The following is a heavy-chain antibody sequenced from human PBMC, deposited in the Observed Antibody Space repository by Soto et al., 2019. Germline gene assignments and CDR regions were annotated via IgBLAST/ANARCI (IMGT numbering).Heavy chain of an antibody. Sequence: PGGSLRLSCAASGFTFSSYAMSWVRQAPGKGLERVSAISGSGGSTYYADTVKGRFTISRDNSKNTLYLQMNSLRAEDTAVYYCAKTDCGGSCYSRYYYYYYMDVWGKGTTVTVSS. CDR3: AKTDCGGSCYSRYYYYYYMDV. CDR2: ISGSGGST. V-gene: IGHV3-23*01. J-gene: IGHJ6*03. D-gene: IGHD2-15*01. CDR1: GFTFSSYA.